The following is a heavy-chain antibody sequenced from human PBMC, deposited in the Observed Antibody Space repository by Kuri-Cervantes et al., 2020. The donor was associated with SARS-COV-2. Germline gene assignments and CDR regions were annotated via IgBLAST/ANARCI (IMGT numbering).Heavy chain of an antibody. Sequence: SVKVSCKASGGTFSSYAISWVRQAPGQGLEWMGGIIPIFGTANYTQKFQGRVTMTRDTSTSTFYMELSSLRSEDTAVYYCARAPGHFGVVIFDYWGQGNLVTVSS. J-gene: IGHJ4*02. V-gene: IGHV1-69*05. CDR1: GGTFSSYA. CDR3: ARAPGHFGVVIFDY. CDR2: IIPIFGTA. D-gene: IGHD3-3*01.